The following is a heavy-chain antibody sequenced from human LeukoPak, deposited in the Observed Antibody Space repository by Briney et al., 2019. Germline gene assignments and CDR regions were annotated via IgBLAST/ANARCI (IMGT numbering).Heavy chain of an antibody. V-gene: IGHV3-23*01. CDR3: AKRYYYDSSQIPN. Sequence: GGSLRLSCAASGFTVSSNYMSWVRQAPGKGLEWVSAISGSGGSTYYADSVKGRFTISRDNSKNTLYLQMNSLRAEDTAVYYCAKRYYYDSSQIPNWGQGTLVTVSS. CDR1: GFTVSSNY. J-gene: IGHJ4*02. D-gene: IGHD3-22*01. CDR2: ISGSGGST.